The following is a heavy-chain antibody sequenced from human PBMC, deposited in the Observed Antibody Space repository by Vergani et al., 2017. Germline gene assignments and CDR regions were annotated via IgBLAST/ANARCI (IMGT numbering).Heavy chain of an antibody. CDR3: ARDLFYYDRSGYYSGFFDY. CDR2: ISWNSGSI. V-gene: IGHV3-9*01. Sequence: EVQLVESGGGLVQPGRSLRLSCAASGFTFDDYAMHWVRQAPGKGLEWVSGISWNSGSIGYADSVKGRFTISRDNAKNSLYLQMNSLRAEDTAVYYCARDLFYYDRSGYYSGFFDYWGQGTLVTVSS. CDR1: GFTFDDYA. J-gene: IGHJ4*02. D-gene: IGHD3-22*01.